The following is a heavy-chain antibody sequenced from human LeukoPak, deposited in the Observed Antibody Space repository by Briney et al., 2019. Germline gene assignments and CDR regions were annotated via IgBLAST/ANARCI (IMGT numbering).Heavy chain of an antibody. Sequence: PGGSLRLSCAASGFAFSSYAMSWVRQAPGKGLEWVSAISAGGDRAYYADSVQGRFTLSRDNSKNTLYLQMNSLRVEDTAVYYCAKDDPGYCSGDTCLSDWGQGTLVTVSS. CDR1: GFAFSSYA. CDR3: AKDDPGYCSGDTCLSD. CDR2: ISAGGDRA. V-gene: IGHV3-23*01. J-gene: IGHJ4*01. D-gene: IGHD2-15*01.